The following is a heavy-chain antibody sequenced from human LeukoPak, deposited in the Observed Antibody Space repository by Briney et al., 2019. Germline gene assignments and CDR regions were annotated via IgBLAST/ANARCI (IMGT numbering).Heavy chain of an antibody. V-gene: IGHV3-23*01. Sequence: GGSLRLSCAASGFTFSSYAMSWVRQAPGKGLEWVSAISGSGCSTYYADSVKGRFTISRDNSKNTLYLQMNSLRAEDTAVYYCAKGGEDYYDSSGLYYFDYWGQGTLVTVSS. CDR1: GFTFSSYA. J-gene: IGHJ4*02. CDR2: ISGSGCST. D-gene: IGHD3-22*01. CDR3: AKGGEDYYDSSGLYYFDY.